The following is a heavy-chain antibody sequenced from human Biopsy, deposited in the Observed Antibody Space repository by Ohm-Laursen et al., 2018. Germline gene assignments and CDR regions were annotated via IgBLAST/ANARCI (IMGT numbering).Heavy chain of an antibody. CDR2: IYSGGNT. D-gene: IGHD6-19*01. CDR3: ARGRRTSGWPYFDN. CDR1: GGSISSYY. J-gene: IGHJ4*02. Sequence: GTLSLTCTVSGGSISSYYWNWIRQSPGQGLEYIGFIYSGGNTNYNPSLKNRVTMSVDTSKNQFYLKLYSVTAADTAVYYCARGRRTSGWPYFDNWGQGALVIVSP. V-gene: IGHV4-59*01.